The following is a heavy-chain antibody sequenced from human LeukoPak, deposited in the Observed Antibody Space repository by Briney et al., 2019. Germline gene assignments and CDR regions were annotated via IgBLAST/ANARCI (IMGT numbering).Heavy chain of an antibody. V-gene: IGHV4-34*01. CDR3: ASIPGIAAAGTGYGMDV. Sequence: SQTLSPTCAVYGGSFSGYYWSWIRQPPGKGMEWIGEINHSGSTNYNPSLKSRVTISVDTSKSQFSLKLSSVTAADTAVYYCASIPGIAAAGTGYGMDVWGQGTTVTVSS. CDR2: INHSGST. D-gene: IGHD6-13*01. CDR1: GGSFSGYY. J-gene: IGHJ6*02.